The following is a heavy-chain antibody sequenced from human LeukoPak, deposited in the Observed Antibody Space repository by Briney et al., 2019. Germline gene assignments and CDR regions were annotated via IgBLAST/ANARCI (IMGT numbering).Heavy chain of an antibody. J-gene: IGHJ4*02. CDR2: FDPEDGET. V-gene: IGHV1-24*01. Sequence: ASVKVSCKVSGYTLTELSMHWVRQAPGKGLEWMGGFDPEDGETIYAQKFQGRVTMTEDTSTDTAYMELSRLRSDDTAVYYCARVSPNTVTTLQYFDYWGQGTLVTVSS. CDR1: GYTLTELS. CDR3: ARVSPNTVTTLQYFDY. D-gene: IGHD4-17*01.